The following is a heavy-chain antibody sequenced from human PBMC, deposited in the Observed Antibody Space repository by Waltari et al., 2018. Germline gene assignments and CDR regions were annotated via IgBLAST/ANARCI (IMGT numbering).Heavy chain of an antibody. D-gene: IGHD2-21*01. CDR1: GYSFHTYW. V-gene: IGHV5-51*01. CDR3: ARHVARRSPFDF. Sequence: EVQLLQSGAEVKKPGESLNISCKGFGYSFHTYWIAWLRQRPGKGLEWMGIIYPADSDTRYSPSFQGQVTISADKSINTAYLQWSSLKASDTAMYYCARHVARRSPFDFWGQGTVVIVSS. CDR2: IYPADSDT. J-gene: IGHJ3*01.